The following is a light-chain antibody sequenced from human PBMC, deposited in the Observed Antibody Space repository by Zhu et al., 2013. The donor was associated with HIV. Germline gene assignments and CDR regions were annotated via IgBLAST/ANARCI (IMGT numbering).Light chain of an antibody. V-gene: IGLV2-8*01. J-gene: IGLJ2*01. CDR3: QSYDNSLTVV. Sequence: QSALTQPPSASGSPGQSLTISCTGTSSDVGGYNYVSWYQQHPGKAPKLMIYEVNKWPSGVPDRFSGSKSGNLASLTISGLQAEDVADYFCQSYDNSLTVVFGGGTKVTVL. CDR1: SSDVGGYNY. CDR2: EVN.